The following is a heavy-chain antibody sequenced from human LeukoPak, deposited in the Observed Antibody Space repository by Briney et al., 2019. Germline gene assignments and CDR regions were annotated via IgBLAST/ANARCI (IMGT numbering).Heavy chain of an antibody. J-gene: IGHJ4*02. CDR2: IYYSGST. D-gene: IGHD3-16*02. CDR3: ARVYYDYVWGSYRYPSVSFDY. V-gene: IGHV4-59*01. Sequence: SETLSLTCTVSGGSISSYYWSWIRRPPGKGLEWIGYIYYSGSTNYNPSLKSRVTISVDTSKNQFSLKLSSVTAADTAVYYCARVYYDYVWGSYRYPSVSFDYWGQGTLVTVSS. CDR1: GGSISSYY.